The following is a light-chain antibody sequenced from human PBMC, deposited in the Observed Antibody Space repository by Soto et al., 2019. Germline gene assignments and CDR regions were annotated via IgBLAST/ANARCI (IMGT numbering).Light chain of an antibody. Sequence: DIVLTQSPATLSLSPGERATLSCRASQSVSRYLAWYQQKPGQAPRLLIYEASNRATGIPARFSGSGSGTDFTLTISSLEPEDFAVYYCRERLNFLTFGGGTKVEIK. CDR2: EAS. CDR1: QSVSRY. CDR3: RERLNFLT. J-gene: IGKJ4*01. V-gene: IGKV3-11*01.